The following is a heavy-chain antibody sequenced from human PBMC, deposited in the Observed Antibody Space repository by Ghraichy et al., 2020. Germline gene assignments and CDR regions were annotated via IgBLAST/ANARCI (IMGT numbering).Heavy chain of an antibody. CDR1: GFTFSSYG. CDR2: ISYDGSNK. Sequence: GGSLRLSCAASGFTFSSYGMHWVRQAPGKGLEWVAVISYDGSNKYYADSVKGRFTISRDNSKNTLYLQMNSLRAEDTAVYYCAKITTVSDLDYWGQGTLVTVSS. V-gene: IGHV3-30*18. D-gene: IGHD4-17*01. J-gene: IGHJ4*02. CDR3: AKITTVSDLDY.